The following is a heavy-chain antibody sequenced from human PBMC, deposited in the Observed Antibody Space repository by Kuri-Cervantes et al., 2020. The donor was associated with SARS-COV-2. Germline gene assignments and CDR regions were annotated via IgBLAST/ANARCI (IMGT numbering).Heavy chain of an antibody. D-gene: IGHD3-16*01. Sequence: GESLKISCAASGFTVSGNYMSWVRQAPEKGLEWLSVIYTGDKTYYADSVKGRFTISRDNSKNTVYLQMNSLRAEDTAVYYCARDLGGVSEPFDYWGQGTLVTVSS. V-gene: IGHV3-53*01. CDR1: GFTVSGNY. CDR2: IYTGDKT. J-gene: IGHJ4*02. CDR3: ARDLGGVSEPFDY.